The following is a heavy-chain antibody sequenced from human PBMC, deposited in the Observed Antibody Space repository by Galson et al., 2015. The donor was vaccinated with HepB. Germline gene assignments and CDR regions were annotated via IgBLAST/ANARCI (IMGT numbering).Heavy chain of an antibody. D-gene: IGHD6-19*01. CDR2: IDPSDSYT. Sequence: SGAEVKKPGESLRISCKGSGYSFTSYWISWVRQMPGKGLEWMGRIDPSDSYTNYSPSFQGHVTISADKSISTAYLQWSSLKASDTAMYYCARHQQGSGWSWDAFDIWGQGTMVTVSS. CDR3: ARHQQGSGWSWDAFDI. CDR1: GYSFTSYW. J-gene: IGHJ3*02. V-gene: IGHV5-10-1*01.